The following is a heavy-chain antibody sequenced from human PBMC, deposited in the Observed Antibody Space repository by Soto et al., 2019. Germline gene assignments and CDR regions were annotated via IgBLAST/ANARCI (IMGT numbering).Heavy chain of an antibody. J-gene: IGHJ4*02. CDR1: GGSISGYY. V-gene: IGHV4-4*07. CDR3: ARDHLVAGKFDS. D-gene: IGHD6-19*01. Sequence: SETLSLTCTVSGGSISGYYWSWIRQPAGKGLEWIGRIYTGGSTNYNPSLKSRVTMSIDTSKNQFSLKLSSVTAADTAVYYCARDHLVAGKFDSWGQGTLVTVSS. CDR2: IYTGGST.